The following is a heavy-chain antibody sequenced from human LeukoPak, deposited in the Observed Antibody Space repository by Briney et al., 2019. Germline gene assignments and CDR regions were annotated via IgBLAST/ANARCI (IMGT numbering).Heavy chain of an antibody. CDR3: ARDGPAAIAYYYYYYMDV. J-gene: IGHJ6*03. CDR1: GFTFSSYE. CDR2: ISSSGSTI. V-gene: IGHV3-48*03. Sequence: GGSLRLSCAASGFTFSSYEMNWVRQAPGKGLEWVSYISSSGSTIYYADSVKGRFTISRDNAKNSLYLQMNSLRAEDTAVYYCARDGPAAIAYYYYYYMDVWGKGTTVTISS. D-gene: IGHD2-2*01.